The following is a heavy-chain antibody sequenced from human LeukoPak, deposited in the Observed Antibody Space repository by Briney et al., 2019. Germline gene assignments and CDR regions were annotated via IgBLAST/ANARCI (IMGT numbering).Heavy chain of an antibody. D-gene: IGHD5-24*01. CDR3: ARGFPYNDPTEGYYYLMDV. V-gene: IGHV3-30*03. Sequence: GGSLRLSCAASGFTFSSHGMHWVRQAPGKGLEWVALISYDGTKRNYADSVKGRFILSRDNSKNTLTLQMNSLGVEDTAVYLCARGFPYNDPTEGYYYLMDVWGQGTTVTVSS. CDR2: ISYDGTKR. CDR1: GFTFSSHG. J-gene: IGHJ6*02.